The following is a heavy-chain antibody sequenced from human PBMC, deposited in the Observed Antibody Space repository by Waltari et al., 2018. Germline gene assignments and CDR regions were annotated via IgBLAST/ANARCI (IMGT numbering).Heavy chain of an antibody. CDR2: VYPGDSDT. D-gene: IGHD6-6*01. V-gene: IGHV5-51*01. Sequence: EVQLVQSGAEVKKPGESLKISCKGSGYSFTSYWIGWVRQMPGKGLEWMGSVYPGDSDTRYSPSFQGQVTISADKSISTAYLQWSSLKASDTAMYYCARQFRIAARPFDYWGQGTLVTVSS. J-gene: IGHJ4*02. CDR1: GYSFTSYW. CDR3: ARQFRIAARPFDY.